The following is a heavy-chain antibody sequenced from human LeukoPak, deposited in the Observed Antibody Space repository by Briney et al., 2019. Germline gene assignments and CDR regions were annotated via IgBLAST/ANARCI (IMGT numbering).Heavy chain of an antibody. V-gene: IGHV3-11*04. J-gene: IGHJ3*02. D-gene: IGHD1-14*01. CDR1: GFTFSDYY. CDR3: ARAELRKSDAFDI. Sequence: PGGSLRLSCAASGFTFSDYYMSWIRQAPGKGLEWVSYISSSGSTIYYADSVKGRLTISRDNAKNSLYLQMNSLRAEDTAVYYCARAELRKSDAFDIWGQGTMVTVSS. CDR2: ISSSGSTI.